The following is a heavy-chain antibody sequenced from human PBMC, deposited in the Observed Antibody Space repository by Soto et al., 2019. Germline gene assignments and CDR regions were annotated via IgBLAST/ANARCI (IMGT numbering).Heavy chain of an antibody. J-gene: IGHJ5*02. CDR3: ARAPLRYFDWQISDNWFDP. CDR2: INHSGST. Sequence: LSLTCAVYGGSFSGYYWSWIRQPPGKGLEWIGEINHSGSTNYNPSLKSRVTISVDTSKNQFSLKLSSVTAADTAVYYCARAPLRYFDWQISDNWFDPWGQGTLVTVSS. CDR1: GGSFSGYY. V-gene: IGHV4-34*01. D-gene: IGHD3-9*01.